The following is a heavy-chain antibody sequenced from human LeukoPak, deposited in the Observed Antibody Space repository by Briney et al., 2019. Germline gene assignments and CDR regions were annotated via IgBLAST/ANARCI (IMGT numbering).Heavy chain of an antibody. V-gene: IGHV3-23*01. CDR2: ISGSGGST. D-gene: IGHD3-22*01. CDR1: GFTFSSYG. CDR3: ARATYDSSGYYTFDY. Sequence: GGSLRLSCAASGFTFSSYGMSWVRQAPGKGLEWVSAISGSGGSTYYADSVKGRFTISRDNAKNSLYLQMNSLRAEDTAVYYCARATYDSSGYYTFDYWGQGTLVTVSS. J-gene: IGHJ4*02.